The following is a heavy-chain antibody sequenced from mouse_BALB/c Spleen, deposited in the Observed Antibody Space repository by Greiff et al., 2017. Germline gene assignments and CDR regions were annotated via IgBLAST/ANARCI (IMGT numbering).Heavy chain of an antibody. CDR3: AREGNRAWFAY. J-gene: IGHJ3*01. D-gene: IGHD2-1*01. CDR1: GFTFSSYA. V-gene: IGHV5-9-4*01. Sequence: EVKLVESGGGLVKPGGSLKLSCAASGFTFSSYAMSWVRQSPEKRLEWVAEISSGGSYTYYPDTVTGRFTISRDNAKNTLYLEMSSLRSEDTAMYYCAREGNRAWFAYWGQGTLVTVSA. CDR2: ISSGGSYT.